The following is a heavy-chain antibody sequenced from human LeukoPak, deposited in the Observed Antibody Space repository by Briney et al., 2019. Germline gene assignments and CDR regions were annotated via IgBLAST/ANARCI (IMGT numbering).Heavy chain of an antibody. CDR2: IYTSGST. CDR1: GGSISSYY. Sequence: PSETLSLTCTVSGGSISSYYWSWIRQPAGKGLEWIGRIYTSGSTNYNPSLKSRVTISVDTSKNQFSLKLSSVTAADTAVYYCASFTVTTGMDYWGQGTLVTVSS. D-gene: IGHD4-17*01. V-gene: IGHV4-4*07. CDR3: ASFTVTTGMDY. J-gene: IGHJ4*02.